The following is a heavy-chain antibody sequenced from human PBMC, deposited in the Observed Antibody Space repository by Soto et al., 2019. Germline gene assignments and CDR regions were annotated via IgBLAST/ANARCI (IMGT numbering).Heavy chain of an antibody. CDR2: ISGSGGST. J-gene: IGHJ5*02. V-gene: IGHV3-23*01. CDR3: AIAPQYYDIWTGYGFDP. D-gene: IGHD3-9*01. CDR1: GFTFSSYA. Sequence: PVGSLRLSCPASGFTFSSYAMSWVRQAPGKGLEWVSAISGSGGSTYYADSVKGRFTISRDNSKNTLYLQMNSLRAEDTAVYYCAIAPQYYDIWTGYGFDPWGQGTLVTVSS.